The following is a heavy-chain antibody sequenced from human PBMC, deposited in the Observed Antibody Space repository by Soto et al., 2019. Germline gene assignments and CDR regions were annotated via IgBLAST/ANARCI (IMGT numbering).Heavy chain of an antibody. J-gene: IGHJ4*02. CDR3: ARGTKQQLVPDY. CDR2: IIPILGIA. D-gene: IGHD6-13*01. V-gene: IGHV1-69*02. CDR1: GGTFSSYT. Sequence: SVKVSCKASGGTFSSYTISWVRQAPGQGLEWMGRIIPILGIANYAQKFQGRVTITADKSTSTAYMELSSLRSEDTAVYYCARGTKQQLVPDYWGQGTPVTVSS.